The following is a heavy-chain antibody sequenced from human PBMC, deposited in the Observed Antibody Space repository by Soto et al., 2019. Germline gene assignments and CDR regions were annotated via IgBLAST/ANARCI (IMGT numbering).Heavy chain of an antibody. CDR3: ARHDPIVVEPPAMRMDY. J-gene: IGHJ4*02. CDR1: CGSISRSSYY. D-gene: IGHD2-2*01. CDR2: IYYSGST. V-gene: IGHV4-39*01. Sequence: QLQLQESGPGLVKPSETLSLTCTVSCGSISRSSYYWGWIRQPPGKGLEWIGGIYYSGSTHYNPSPRSRVTISVDTSKNQFSLKLSSVTAAETAVYYCARHDPIVVEPPAMRMDYWGQGT.